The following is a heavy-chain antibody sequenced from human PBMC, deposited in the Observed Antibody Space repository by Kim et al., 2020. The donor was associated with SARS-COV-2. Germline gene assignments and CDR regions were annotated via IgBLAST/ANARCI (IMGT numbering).Heavy chain of an antibody. Sequence: GGSLRLSCAASGFTFSSFAMSWVRQAPGKGLEWVSSIFGGGNGPLYAHSVKGRFTISRDNSKKTLFLEMNSLRAEDTAIYYGGKMEGMPVWQSYFDYGGKGALVTIAS. V-gene: IGHV3-23*01. CDR3: GKMEGMPVWQSYFDY. D-gene: IGHD3-16*01. CDR2: IFGGGNGP. CDR1: GFTFSSFA. J-gene: IGHJ4*02.